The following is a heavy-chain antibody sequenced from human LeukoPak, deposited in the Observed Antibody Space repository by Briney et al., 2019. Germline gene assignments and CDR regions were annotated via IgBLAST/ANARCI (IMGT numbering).Heavy chain of an antibody. D-gene: IGHD5-12*01. Sequence: PGGSLRLSCVASGFTFNNYAMHWVRQAPGKGLEWVAVISYDGSDKFYADSVKGRFTISRDSSENTLYLQMNSLRPEDTAVYYCARARPSMWIDYWGQGTLVTVSS. CDR2: ISYDGSDK. CDR3: ARARPSMWIDY. V-gene: IGHV3-30*04. J-gene: IGHJ4*02. CDR1: GFTFNNYA.